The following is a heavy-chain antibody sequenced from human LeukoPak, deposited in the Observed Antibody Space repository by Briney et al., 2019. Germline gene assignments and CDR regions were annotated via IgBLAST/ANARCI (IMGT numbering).Heavy chain of an antibody. D-gene: IGHD6-19*01. CDR1: GCTFTGYY. J-gene: IGHJ4*02. V-gene: IGHV1-2*02. CDR3: ARALYSSGWYAFDY. CDR2: INPNSGGT. Sequence: GASVKVSCKASGCTFTGYYMHWVRQAPGQGLEWMGWINPNSGGTNYAQKFQGRVTMTRDTSISTAYMELSRLRSDDTAVYYCARALYSSGWYAFDYWGQGTLVTVSS.